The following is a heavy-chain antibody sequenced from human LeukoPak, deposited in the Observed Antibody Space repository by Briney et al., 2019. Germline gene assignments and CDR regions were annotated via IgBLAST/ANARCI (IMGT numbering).Heavy chain of an antibody. CDR3: ARGPLSDIVVVVATTRVFDY. V-gene: IGHV3-21*01. D-gene: IGHD2-15*01. CDR1: GFTFSSYS. CDR2: ISSSYI. J-gene: IGHJ4*02. Sequence: NPGGSLRLSCAASGFTFSSYSMNWVRQAPGKGLEWVSSISSSYIYYADSVKGRFTISRDNVKNSLYLQMNSLRAEDTAVYYCARGPLSDIVVVVATTRVFDYWGQGTLVTVSS.